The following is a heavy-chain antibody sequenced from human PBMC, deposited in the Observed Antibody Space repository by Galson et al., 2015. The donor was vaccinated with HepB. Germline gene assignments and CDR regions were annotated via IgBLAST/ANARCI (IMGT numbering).Heavy chain of an antibody. J-gene: IGHJ6*02. CDR3: ARASRYCSTTTTACPRVVPYYYGMDF. CDR2: IYYSGST. CDR1: GGSISSYY. V-gene: IGHV4-59*01. D-gene: IGHD2-2*01. Sequence: ETLSLTCTVSGGSISSYYWSWIRQPPGKGLEWIGYIYYSGSTNYNPSLKSRVTISVDTSKNQFSLKLSSVTAADTAVYYCARASRYCSTTTTACPRVVPYYYGMDFWGQGTTVTVSS.